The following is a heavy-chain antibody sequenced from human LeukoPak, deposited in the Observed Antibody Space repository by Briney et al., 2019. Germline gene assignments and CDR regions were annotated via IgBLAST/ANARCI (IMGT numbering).Heavy chain of an antibody. CDR3: AKAAYCTSTSCHFSGYAQRPLDS. J-gene: IGHJ4*02. CDR1: GFTFNTYG. CDR2: ISSYGSNK. D-gene: IGHD2-2*01. V-gene: IGHV3-30*18. Sequence: GRTLRLSCGASGFTFNTYGMAWVRNAPAQGQEWVAGISSYGSNKDYADSVKGRFTISRDNSKNTLYLQMNSLRSEDTAVYYCAKAAYCTSTSCHFSGYAQRPLDSWGQGTLVTVSS.